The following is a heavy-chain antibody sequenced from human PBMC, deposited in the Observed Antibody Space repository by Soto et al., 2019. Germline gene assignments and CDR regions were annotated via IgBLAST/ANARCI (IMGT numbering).Heavy chain of an antibody. Sequence: GASVKVSCKASGYTFTGYYMHWVRQAPGQGLEWMGWINPNSGGTNYAQKFQGWVTMTRDTSISTAYMELSRLRSDDTAVYYCAREDSSSSYLFDYWGQGTLVTVSS. CDR2: INPNSGGT. V-gene: IGHV1-2*04. CDR1: GYTFTGYY. D-gene: IGHD6-13*01. J-gene: IGHJ4*02. CDR3: AREDSSSSYLFDY.